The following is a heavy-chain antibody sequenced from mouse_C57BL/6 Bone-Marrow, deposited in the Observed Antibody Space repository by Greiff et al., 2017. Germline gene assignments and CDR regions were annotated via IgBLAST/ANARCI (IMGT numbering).Heavy chain of an antibody. CDR2: IYPGDGDT. V-gene: IGHV1-80*01. CDR3: ARREGGPFDY. CDR1: GYAFSSYW. J-gene: IGHJ2*01. Sequence: VKLMESGAELVKPGASVKISCKASGYAFSSYWMNWVKQRPGKGLEWIGQIYPGDGDTNYNGKFKGKATLTADKSSSTAYMQLSSLTSEDSAVYFCARREGGPFDYWGQGTTLTVSS. D-gene: IGHD1-1*02.